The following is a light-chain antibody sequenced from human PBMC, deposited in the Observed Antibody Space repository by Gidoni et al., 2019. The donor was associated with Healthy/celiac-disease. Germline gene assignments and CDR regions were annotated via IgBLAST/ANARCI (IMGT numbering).Light chain of an antibody. V-gene: IGLV3-19*01. J-gene: IGLJ3*02. Sequence: SSELTRHHAVSVALGQTVRITCHGDSLRSYYASWYQQKPGQAPLLVIYGKNNRPSGIPDRFSGASSGNTASLTITGAQAEDEADYYCNSRDSSGNHWVFGGGTKLTVL. CDR3: NSRDSSGNHWV. CDR1: SLRSYY. CDR2: GKN.